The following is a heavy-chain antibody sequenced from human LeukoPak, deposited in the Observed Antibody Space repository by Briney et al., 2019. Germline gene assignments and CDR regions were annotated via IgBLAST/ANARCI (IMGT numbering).Heavy chain of an antibody. J-gene: IGHJ4*02. CDR1: GFTFSDYW. CDR3: ARGPSTVVTTR. D-gene: IGHD2-21*02. CDR2: IKEDETTK. Sequence: GGSLRLSCAVSGFTFSDYWMTWVRQAPGKGLEWVAYIKEDETTKHYVDSVKGRFTISRDNAKRSLYLQMNSLRAEDTALYYCARGPSTVVTTRWGQGTLVAVSS. V-gene: IGHV3-7*01.